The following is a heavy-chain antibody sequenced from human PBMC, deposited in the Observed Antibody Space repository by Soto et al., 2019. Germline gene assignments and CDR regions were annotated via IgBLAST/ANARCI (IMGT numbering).Heavy chain of an antibody. CDR3: ARGPPTYTVTSYYFDY. Sequence: PSETLSLTCAVSGGSISSSNWWSWVRPPPGKGLEWIGEIYHSGSTNYNPSLKSRVTISVDKSKNQFSLKLSSVTAADTAVYYCARGPPTYTVTSYYFDYWGQGTLVTVSS. CDR1: GGSISSSNW. CDR2: IYHSGST. J-gene: IGHJ4*02. D-gene: IGHD4-17*01. V-gene: IGHV4-4*02.